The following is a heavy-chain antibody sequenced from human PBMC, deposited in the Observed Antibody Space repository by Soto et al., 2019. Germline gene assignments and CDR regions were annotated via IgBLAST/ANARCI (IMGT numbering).Heavy chain of an antibody. J-gene: IGHJ4*02. CDR2: ISNDGTSE. D-gene: IGHD1-26*01. CDR1: GFTFSNFG. CDR3: AGGSGSYYV. Sequence: QVQVVESGGGVVHPEKSLRLSCAAPGFTFSNFGMHWVRQAPGKGLEWVAVISNDGTSENYAQSVKGRFTISRDNSKNTLYLQMNSLRAEDTAVYYCAGGSGSYYVWGQGTLVTVSS. V-gene: IGHV3-30*03.